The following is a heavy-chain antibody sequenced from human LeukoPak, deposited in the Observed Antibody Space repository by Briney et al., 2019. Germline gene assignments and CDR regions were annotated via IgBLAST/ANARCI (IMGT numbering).Heavy chain of an antibody. Sequence: GGSLRLSCAASGFTFSSYAMSWVRQAPGKGLEWVSAISGSGGSTYYADSVKGRFTISRDNSKNTLYLQMDSLRAEDTAVYYCAKDPGWCSSTSCYIDYYFDYWGQGTLVTVSS. D-gene: IGHD2-2*02. CDR1: GFTFSSYA. J-gene: IGHJ4*02. CDR3: AKDPGWCSSTSCYIDYYFDY. CDR2: ISGSGGST. V-gene: IGHV3-23*01.